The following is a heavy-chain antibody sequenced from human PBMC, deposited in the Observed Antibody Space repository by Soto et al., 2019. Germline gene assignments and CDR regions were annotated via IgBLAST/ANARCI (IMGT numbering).Heavy chain of an antibody. CDR2: INWNSGNI. V-gene: IGHV3-9*01. J-gene: IGHJ4*02. CDR3: AKDRGLGSAGSDY. Sequence: EVQLVESGGGLVQPGRSLRLSCTASGFTFDDYAMHWVRQAPGKGLEWVSTINWNSGNIDYADSVKGRFTISRDNAKNSLYLQMKSLRAEDTALYYCAKDRGLGSAGSDYWGQGTLVTVSS. D-gene: IGHD3-10*01. CDR1: GFTFDDYA.